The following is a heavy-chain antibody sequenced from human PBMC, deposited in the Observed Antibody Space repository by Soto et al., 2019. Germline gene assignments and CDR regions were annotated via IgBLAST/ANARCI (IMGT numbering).Heavy chain of an antibody. J-gene: IGHJ5*02. D-gene: IGHD6-13*01. Sequence: QVQLVESGGGLVKPGGSLRLSCAASGFTFSDYYMSWIRQAPGKGLEWVSYISSSGSTIYYADSVKGRFTISRDNAKNSLYLQMNSLRAEDTAVYYCARVSRAWYSSSWPHYYNWFDPWGQGTLVTVSS. CDR2: ISSSGSTI. CDR3: ARVSRAWYSSSWPHYYNWFDP. V-gene: IGHV3-11*01. CDR1: GFTFSDYY.